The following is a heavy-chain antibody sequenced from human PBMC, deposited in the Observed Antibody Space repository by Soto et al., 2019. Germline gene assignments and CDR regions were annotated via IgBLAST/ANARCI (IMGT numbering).Heavy chain of an antibody. Sequence: GGSLRLSCAASTMSFNTYGVTWVRQAPGKGLEWVSTVTVTGGSTYYAASVKGRFTISRDRSNYTVSLLLNSLRVEDTAIYYCARQRSPEGWFDPWGQGTLVTVSS. D-gene: IGHD3-10*01. CDR3: ARQRSPEGWFDP. V-gene: IGHV3-23*01. J-gene: IGHJ5*02. CDR2: VTVTGGST. CDR1: TMSFNTYG.